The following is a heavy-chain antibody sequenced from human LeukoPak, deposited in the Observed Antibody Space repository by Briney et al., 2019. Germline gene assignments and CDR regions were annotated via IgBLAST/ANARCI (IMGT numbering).Heavy chain of an antibody. Sequence: PSETLSLTCTVSGGSISSYYWSWVRQPPGKGLEWIGYIYYSGSTNYNPSLKSRVTISVDTSKNQFSLKLSSVTAADTALYYCARHDYGGNRHFDYWGQGTLVTVSS. CDR2: IYYSGST. D-gene: IGHD4-23*01. J-gene: IGHJ4*02. CDR1: GGSISSYY. CDR3: ARHDYGGNRHFDY. V-gene: IGHV4-59*01.